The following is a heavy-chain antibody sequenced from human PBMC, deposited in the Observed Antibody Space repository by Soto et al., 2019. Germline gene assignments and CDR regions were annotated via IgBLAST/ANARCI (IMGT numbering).Heavy chain of an antibody. Sequence: QVQLVQSGAEVKEPGSSVNVSCKTSGGTFGNTAVTWVRQAPGQGLEWIGGIVPMFGTANYAQKFRGRVTITADESTSTAYIELRSLRSADTTVYYCARDGDPRYSFWSGPVGGGRFDPWGQGALVTVSS. J-gene: IGHJ5*02. CDR3: ARDGDPRYSFWSGPVGGGRFDP. CDR2: IVPMFGTA. V-gene: IGHV1-69*12. CDR1: GGTFGNTA. D-gene: IGHD3-3*01.